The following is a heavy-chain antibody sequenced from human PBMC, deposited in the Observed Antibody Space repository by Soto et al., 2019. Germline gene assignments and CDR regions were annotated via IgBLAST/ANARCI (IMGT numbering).Heavy chain of an antibody. CDR3: SCGIVGALILLFDS. CDR1: GYIFTNYY. D-gene: IGHD1-26*01. Sequence: ASVKVSCKASGYIFTNYYIYWVRQAPGQGLEYIGIINPGGGATDYAQKFQGRVTMTRDTSTSTVYMELSSLRYEDTAVYYCSCGIVGALILLFDSCGQGALVPVSS. J-gene: IGHJ5*01. V-gene: IGHV1-46*01. CDR2: INPGGGAT.